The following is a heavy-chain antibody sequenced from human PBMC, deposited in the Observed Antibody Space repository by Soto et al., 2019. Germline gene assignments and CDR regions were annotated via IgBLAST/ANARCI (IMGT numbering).Heavy chain of an antibody. Sequence: GGSLRLSCAASGFTFSSYAMSWVRQAPGKGLEWVSAISGSGGSTYYADSVKGRFTISRDNSKNTLYLQMNSLRAEDTAVYYCAKDQGPHDRLPIDYWGQGTLVTVSS. V-gene: IGHV3-23*01. J-gene: IGHJ4*02. CDR2: ISGSGGST. CDR3: AKDQGPHDRLPIDY. D-gene: IGHD3-22*01. CDR1: GFTFSSYA.